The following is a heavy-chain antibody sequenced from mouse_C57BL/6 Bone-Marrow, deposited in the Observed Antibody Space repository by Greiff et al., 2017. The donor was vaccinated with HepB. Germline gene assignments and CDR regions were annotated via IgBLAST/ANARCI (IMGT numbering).Heavy chain of an antibody. J-gene: IGHJ3*01. D-gene: IGHD2-5*01. Sequence: EVKVEESGEGLVKPGGSLKLSCAASGFTFSSYAMSWVRQTPEKRLEWVAYISSGGDYIYYADTVKGRFTISRDNARNTLYLQMSSLKSEDTAMYYCTRAHSNFAWFAYWGQGTLVTVSA. CDR2: ISSGGDYI. CDR3: TRAHSNFAWFAY. V-gene: IGHV5-9-1*02. CDR1: GFTFSSYA.